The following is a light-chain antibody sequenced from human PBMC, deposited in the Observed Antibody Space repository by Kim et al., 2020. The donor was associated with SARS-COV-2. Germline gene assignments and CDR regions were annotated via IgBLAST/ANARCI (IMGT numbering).Light chain of an antibody. V-gene: IGLV4-69*01. CDR2: LNSDGSH. Sequence: SVKLTCPLSSGHSSYAIAWHQQQPGKGPRYLMKLNSDGSHSKGDGIPDRFSGSSSGAERYLTISSLQSEDEADYYCQTWGTGIPWVFGGGTQLTVL. CDR1: SGHSSYA. J-gene: IGLJ3*02. CDR3: QTWGTGIPWV.